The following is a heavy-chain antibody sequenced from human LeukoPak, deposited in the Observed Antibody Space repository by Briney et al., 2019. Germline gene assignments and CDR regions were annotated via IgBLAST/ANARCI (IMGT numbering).Heavy chain of an antibody. D-gene: IGHD4-17*01. CDR1: GLTLSSNY. V-gene: IGHV3-66*01. CDR3: AGTDYGDYSTGYYGMDV. Sequence: GESLRLSCAPSGLTLSSNYMSWVRQPPGKGLEWVSAIYSGGSTYYADSVNGRFTISRDNSKNTMYLQMNSLRAEDTAVYYCAGTDYGDYSTGYYGMDVWGQGTTVTVSS. J-gene: IGHJ6*02. CDR2: IYSGGST.